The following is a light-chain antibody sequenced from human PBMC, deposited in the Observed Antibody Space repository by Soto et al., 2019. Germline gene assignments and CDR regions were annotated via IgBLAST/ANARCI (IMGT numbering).Light chain of an antibody. J-gene: IGKJ1*01. V-gene: IGKV3-20*01. CDR3: QHYGSTPWT. Sequence: EVMLTQSPGTLSLSPGERATLSCRASQSVSSSYLAWYQQKPGQAPRLLIYGASNRATDIPDRISGSGAGTDFTLTISRLEPEDFAVYYCQHYGSTPWTFGQGTKVEIK. CDR1: QSVSSSY. CDR2: GAS.